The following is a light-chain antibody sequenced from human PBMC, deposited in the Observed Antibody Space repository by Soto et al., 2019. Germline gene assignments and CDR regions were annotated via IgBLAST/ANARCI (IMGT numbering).Light chain of an antibody. J-gene: IGLJ1*01. Sequence: QSALTQPASVSGSPGQSITMSCTGTSSDVGGYDYVSWYQQHPGEVPKLIIFEVSSRPAWISNRFSASKSGNTASLTISGLQPEDEADYYCSSYTTSSSYVFGTGTKVTVL. CDR1: SSDVGGYDY. V-gene: IGLV2-14*01. CDR3: SSYTTSSSYV. CDR2: EVS.